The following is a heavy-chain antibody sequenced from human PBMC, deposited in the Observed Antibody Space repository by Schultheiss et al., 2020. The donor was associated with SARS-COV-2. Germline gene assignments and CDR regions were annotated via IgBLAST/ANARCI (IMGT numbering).Heavy chain of an antibody. V-gene: IGHV1-58*01. CDR3: ARGSHTARPDY. D-gene: IGHD6-6*01. Sequence: SVKVSCKASGFTFTSSAVQWVRQARGQRLEWIGWIVVGSGNTNYAQKLQGRVTMTTDTSTSTAYMELRSLRSDDMAVYYCARGSHTARPDYWGQGTLVTVSS. J-gene: IGHJ4*02. CDR2: IVVGSGNT. CDR1: GFTFTSSA.